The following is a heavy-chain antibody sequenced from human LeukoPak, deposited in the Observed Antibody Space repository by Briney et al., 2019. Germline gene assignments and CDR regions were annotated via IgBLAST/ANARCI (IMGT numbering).Heavy chain of an antibody. CDR2: VHYSGST. D-gene: IGHD1-20*01. J-gene: IGHJ6*02. V-gene: IGHV4-59*12. Sequence: SETLSLTCSVSGDSITNYYCNWIRQPPGKGLEWIGYVHYSGSTNHNPSLKSRVTTSVDTSKNHCSLRLSSVTAADTAVNYCARAYNYQLDVWGQGTTVIVSS. CDR3: ARAYNYQLDV. CDR1: GDSITNYY.